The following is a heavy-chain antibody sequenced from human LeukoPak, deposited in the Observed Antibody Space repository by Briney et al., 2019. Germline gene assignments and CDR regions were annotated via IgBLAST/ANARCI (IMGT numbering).Heavy chain of an antibody. CDR3: AKRSISGDYYDSSGYWDPFDY. CDR1: GFTFNSYA. CDR2: ISGSGGST. J-gene: IGHJ4*02. Sequence: GGSLRLSCAASGFTFNSYAMSWVRQAPGKGLEWVSAISGSGGSTYYADSVKGRFTISRDNSKNTLYLQMSSLRAEDTAVYYCAKRSISGDYYDSSGYWDPFDYWGQGTLVTVSS. V-gene: IGHV3-23*01. D-gene: IGHD3-22*01.